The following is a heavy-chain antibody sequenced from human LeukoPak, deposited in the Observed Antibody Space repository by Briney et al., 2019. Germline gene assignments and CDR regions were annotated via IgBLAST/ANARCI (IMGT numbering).Heavy chain of an antibody. CDR3: ARGAAATRGPSKYNWFDP. V-gene: IGHV3-53*01. D-gene: IGHD2-15*01. J-gene: IGHJ5*02. CDR1: GFTVSSNY. CDR2: IYSGGST. Sequence: GGSLRLSCAASGFTVSSNYMSWVRQAPGKGLEWVSVIYSGGSTYYADSVKGRFTISRDDSKNTLYLQMNSLRAEDTAVYYCARGAAATRGPSKYNWFDPWGQRTLVTVSS.